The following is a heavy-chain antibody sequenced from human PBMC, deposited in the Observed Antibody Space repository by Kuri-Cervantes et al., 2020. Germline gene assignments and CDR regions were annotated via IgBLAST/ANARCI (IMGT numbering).Heavy chain of an antibody. CDR1: GFILSSYN. D-gene: IGHD3-22*01. Sequence: GGSLRLSCAASGFILSSYNMHWVRQVTGKSLEWVSSISSSSSYIYYADSVKGRFTISRDNAKNSLYLQMNSLRAEDTAVYYCASGSSGYYYAQYYFDYWGQGTLVTVSS. CDR3: ASGSSGYYYAQYYFDY. CDR2: ISSSSSYI. J-gene: IGHJ4*02. V-gene: IGHV3-21*03.